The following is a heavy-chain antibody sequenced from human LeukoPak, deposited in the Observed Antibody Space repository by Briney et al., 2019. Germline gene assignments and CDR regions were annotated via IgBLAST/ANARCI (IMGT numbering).Heavy chain of an antibody. CDR2: MNPNSGNT. V-gene: IGHV1-8*01. J-gene: IGHJ6*03. CDR3: ARGPGYGSGSPSYYYYXXDV. D-gene: IGHD3-10*01. Sequence: ASVKVSCKASGYTFTSYDINWVRQATGQGLEWMGWMNPNSGNTGYAQKFQGRVTMTRNTSISTAYMELSSLRSEDTAVYYCARGPGYGSGSPSYYYYXXDVXXXGTXVTIS. CDR1: GYTFTSYD.